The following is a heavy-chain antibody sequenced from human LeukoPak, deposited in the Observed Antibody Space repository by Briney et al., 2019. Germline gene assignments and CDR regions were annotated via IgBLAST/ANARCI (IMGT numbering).Heavy chain of an antibody. CDR3: AKDRYYYDSSAPDY. CDR2: ISYDGSNK. Sequence: PGRSLRLSCAASEFTFSSYGMHWVRQAPGKGLEWVAVISYDGSNKYYADSVKGRFTISRDNSKNTLYLQMNSLRAEDTAVYYCAKDRYYYDSSAPDYWGQGTLVTVSS. D-gene: IGHD3-22*01. J-gene: IGHJ4*02. V-gene: IGHV3-30*18. CDR1: EFTFSSYG.